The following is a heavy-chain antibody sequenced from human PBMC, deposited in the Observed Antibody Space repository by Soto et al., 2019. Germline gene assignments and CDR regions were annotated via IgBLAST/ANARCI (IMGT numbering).Heavy chain of an antibody. CDR2: IYYSGST. CDR3: ARDSSSWGGYYFDY. Sequence: PSETLSLTCTVSGGSISSYYWSWVRQPPGKGLEWIGYIYYSGSTNYNPSLKSRVTISVDTSKNQFSLKLSSVTAADTAVYYCARDSSSWGGYYFDYWGQGTLVTVSS. V-gene: IGHV4-59*01. D-gene: IGHD6-13*01. J-gene: IGHJ4*02. CDR1: GGSISSYY.